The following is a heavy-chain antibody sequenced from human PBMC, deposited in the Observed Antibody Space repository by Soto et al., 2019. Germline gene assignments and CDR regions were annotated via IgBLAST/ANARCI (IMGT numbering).Heavy chain of an antibody. CDR2: ISAYNGNT. CDR3: ARALPGIAVAGEYFQH. V-gene: IGHV1-18*01. D-gene: IGHD6-19*01. CDR1: GYTFTSYG. J-gene: IGHJ1*01. Sequence: QVQLVQSGAEVKKPGASVKVSCKASGYTFTSYGISWVRQAPGQGLEWMGWISAYNGNTNYAQKLQGRVTMTTDTXTXXAYMELRSLRSDDTAVYYCARALPGIAVAGEYFQHWGQGTLVTVAS.